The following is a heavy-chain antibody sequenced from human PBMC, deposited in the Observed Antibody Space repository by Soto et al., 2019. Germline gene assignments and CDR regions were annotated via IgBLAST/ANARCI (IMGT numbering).Heavy chain of an antibody. Sequence: GGSLRLSCAASGFTFSSNSMNWVRQAPGKGLEWISYISSSSSTIYADSVKGRFTISRDNAKNSLYLQMNSLRDEDTAVYYCARTSLAPQQALYNWFDPWGQGTLVTVSS. J-gene: IGHJ5*02. CDR2: ISSSSSTI. CDR1: GFTFSSNS. D-gene: IGHD6-13*01. V-gene: IGHV3-48*02. CDR3: ARTSLAPQQALYNWFDP.